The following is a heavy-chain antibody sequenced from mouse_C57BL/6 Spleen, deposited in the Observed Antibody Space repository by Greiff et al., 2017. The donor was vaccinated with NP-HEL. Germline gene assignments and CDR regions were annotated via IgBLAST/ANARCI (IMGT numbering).Heavy chain of an antibody. CDR3: ARLKTTVGSCDY. D-gene: IGHD1-1*01. J-gene: IGHJ2*01. V-gene: IGHV1-7*01. CDR1: GYTFTSYW. CDR2: INPSSGYT. Sequence: VQLQQSGAELAKPGASVKLSCQASGYTFTSYWMHWVKQRPGQGLEWIGYINPSSGYTKYNQKFKDKATLTADKSSSTAYMQLSSLTYEDSAVYDGARLKTTVGSCDYWGQGTTLTVSS.